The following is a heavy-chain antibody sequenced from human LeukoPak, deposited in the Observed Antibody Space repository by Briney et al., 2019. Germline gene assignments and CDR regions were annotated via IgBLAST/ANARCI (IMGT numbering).Heavy chain of an antibody. D-gene: IGHD1-26*01. CDR2: IWYDGSNK. J-gene: IGHJ4*02. V-gene: IGHV3-33*01. Sequence: PGGSLRLSCAASGFTFSSYGMPWVRQAPGKGLEWVAVIWYDGSNKYYADSVKGRFTISRDNSKNTLYLQMNSLRAEDTAVYYCASEEWELRGIDYWGQGTLVTVSS. CDR3: ASEEWELRGIDY. CDR1: GFTFSSYG.